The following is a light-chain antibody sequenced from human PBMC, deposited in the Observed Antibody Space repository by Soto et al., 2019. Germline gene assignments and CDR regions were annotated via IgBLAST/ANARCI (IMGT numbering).Light chain of an antibody. CDR3: GTWDSSLSAVV. CDR2: DNN. Sequence: QAVLTQPPSVYAAPGQKVTISGSGSSSNIGNNYVSWYQQLPGTAPKLLIYDNNKRPSGIPDRFSGSKSGTSATLGITGLQTGDEADYYCGTWDSSLSAVVFGGGTQLPVL. J-gene: IGLJ2*01. CDR1: SSNIGNNY. V-gene: IGLV1-51*01.